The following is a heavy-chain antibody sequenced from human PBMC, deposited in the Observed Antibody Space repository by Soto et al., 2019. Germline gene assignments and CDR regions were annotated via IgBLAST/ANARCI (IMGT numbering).Heavy chain of an antibody. Sequence: GGSLRLSCAASGFTLNNYYLSWVRQAPGKGLEWVGNIKGDGSDPHYVDSVKGRFTISRDNAENSIYLQMNSLKAEDTAMYYCARDPVTADWGQGTLVTVSS. CDR1: GFTLNNYY. J-gene: IGHJ4*02. CDR2: IKGDGSDP. CDR3: ARDPVTAD. V-gene: IGHV3-7*03.